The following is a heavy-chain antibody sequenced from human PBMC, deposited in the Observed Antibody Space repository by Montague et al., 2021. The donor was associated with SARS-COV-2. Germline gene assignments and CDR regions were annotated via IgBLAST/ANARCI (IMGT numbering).Heavy chain of an antibody. CDR1: GVFLLLSSFY. D-gene: IGHD1-20*01. J-gene: IGHJ6*02. CDR3: ARRVTGTTVHYYYYGMDV. Sequence: SETLSLTCTVSGVFLLLSSFYWGWIRHFLLTFLEVIGSIYYSGSTYYIFALYCRVTIFVDTSKPQFSLKLSSVTAADTAVYYCARRVTGTTVHYYYYGMDVWGQGTTATVS. CDR2: IYYSGST. V-gene: IGHV4-39*01.